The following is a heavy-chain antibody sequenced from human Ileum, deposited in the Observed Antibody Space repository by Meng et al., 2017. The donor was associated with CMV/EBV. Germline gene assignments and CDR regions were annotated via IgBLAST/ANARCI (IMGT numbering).Heavy chain of an antibody. CDR2: INHVGRT. CDR1: GGSLRGHY. D-gene: IGHD3-16*02. CDR3: ARGLFRYPAYFDL. J-gene: IGHJ4*02. V-gene: IGHV4-34*01. Sequence: VQLQQWGAGLLKPSETLSLTCAVYGGSLRGHYCNWIRQSPGNGLQWIAEINHVGRTNSNPSLASRVTISQDTSKNQCSLKLNSVTVADSAVYYCARGLFRYPAYFDLWGQGTLVTVSS.